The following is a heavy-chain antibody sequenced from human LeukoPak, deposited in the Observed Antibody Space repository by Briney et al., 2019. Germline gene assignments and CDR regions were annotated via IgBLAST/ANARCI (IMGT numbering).Heavy chain of an antibody. CDR2: IYHSGTT. CDR1: GYSISSGYY. V-gene: IGHV4-38-2*01. CDR3: ARSYSPQDCSGGSCYSGVDYYYYMDV. D-gene: IGHD2-15*01. Sequence: SETLSLTCAVSGYSISSGYYWGWFRQLPGKGPEWIGCIYHSGTTYYNPSLKSRVTISVDTSKNQFSLMISSVTAADTAVYYCARSYSPQDCSGGSCYSGVDYYYYMDVWGKGTTVTVSS. J-gene: IGHJ6*03.